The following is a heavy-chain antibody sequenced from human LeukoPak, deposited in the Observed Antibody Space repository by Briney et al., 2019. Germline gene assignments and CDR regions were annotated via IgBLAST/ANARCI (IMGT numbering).Heavy chain of an antibody. J-gene: IGHJ4*02. V-gene: IGHV3-33*01. CDR3: ARDKWFGDPIGYFDY. CDR1: GFTFSSYG. Sequence: GGSLRLSCAASGFTFSSYGMHWVRQAPGKGLEWVAVIWYDGSNKYYADSVKGRFTISRDNSKNTLYLQMNSLRAEDTAVYYCARDKWFGDPIGYFDYWGQGTLVTVSS. CDR2: IWYDGSNK. D-gene: IGHD3-10*01.